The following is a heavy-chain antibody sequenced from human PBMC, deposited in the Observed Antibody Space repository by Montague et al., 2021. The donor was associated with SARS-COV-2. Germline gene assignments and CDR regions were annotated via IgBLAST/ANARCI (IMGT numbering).Heavy chain of an antibody. Sequence: SLRLSCAASGFTFSSYAMHWVRQAPGKGLEWVAVISYDGSNKYYADSVKGRFTISRDNSKNTLYLQMNSLRAEDTAVYYCARDRRYYDSSVYPGVAYNWFDPWGQGTLVTGSP. V-gene: IGHV3-30-3*01. CDR3: ARDRRYYDSSVYPGVAYNWFDP. CDR1: GFTFSSYA. D-gene: IGHD3-22*01. CDR2: ISYDGSNK. J-gene: IGHJ5*02.